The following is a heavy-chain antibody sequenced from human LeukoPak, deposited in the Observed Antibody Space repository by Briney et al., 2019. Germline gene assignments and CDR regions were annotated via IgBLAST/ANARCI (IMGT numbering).Heavy chain of an antibody. Sequence: ASVKVSCKASGYTFTSYGINWVRQATGQGLEWMGWMNPNSGNTGYAQKFQGRVTITRNTSISTAYMELSSLRSEDTAVYYCARSTTPYDFWSGFADLNFDYWGQGTLVTVSS. V-gene: IGHV1-8*03. J-gene: IGHJ4*02. CDR1: GYTFTSYG. CDR3: ARSTTPYDFWSGFADLNFDY. CDR2: MNPNSGNT. D-gene: IGHD3-3*01.